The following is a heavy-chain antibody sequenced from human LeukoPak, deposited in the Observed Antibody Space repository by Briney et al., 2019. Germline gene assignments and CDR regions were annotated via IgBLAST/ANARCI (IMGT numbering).Heavy chain of an antibody. Sequence: SETLSLTCTVSGGSISSYYWSWIRQPPGKGLEWIGYIYYSGSTNYNPSLKSRVTISVDTSKNQFSLKLSSVTAADTAVYYCARVSNYYDSTADAFDIWGQGTMDTVSS. V-gene: IGHV4-59*01. D-gene: IGHD3-22*01. J-gene: IGHJ3*02. CDR2: IYYSGST. CDR3: ARVSNYYDSTADAFDI. CDR1: GGSISSYY.